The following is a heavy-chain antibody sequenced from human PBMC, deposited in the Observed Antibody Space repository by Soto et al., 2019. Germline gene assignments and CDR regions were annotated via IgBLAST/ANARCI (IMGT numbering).Heavy chain of an antibody. CDR2: IYYSGST. Sequence: PSETLSLTCTVSGGSISSYYWSWIRQPPGKGLEWIGYIYYSGSTNYNPSLKSRVTITVDTSKNQFSLKLSSVTAADTAVYYFARSPLYYDYVWGSYRPRNWFDPWGQGTLVT. V-gene: IGHV4-59*08. CDR3: ARSPLYYDYVWGSYRPRNWFDP. J-gene: IGHJ5*02. D-gene: IGHD3-16*02. CDR1: GGSISSYY.